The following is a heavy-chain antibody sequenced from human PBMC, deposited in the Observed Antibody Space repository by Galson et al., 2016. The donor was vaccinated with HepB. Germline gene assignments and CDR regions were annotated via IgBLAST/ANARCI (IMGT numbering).Heavy chain of an antibody. V-gene: IGHV4-59*08. CDR3: ARRGAYYYYGMDV. D-gene: IGHD1-26*01. CDR1: GGSFSSYY. CDR2: IYYSGST. Sequence: ETLSLTCAVSGGSFSSYYWSWIRQPPGKGLEWIGYIYYSGSTNYNPSLKSRLTISVDTSKNQFSLKLNSVTAADTAVYYCARRGAYYYYGMDVWGQGTTVTVSS. J-gene: IGHJ6*02.